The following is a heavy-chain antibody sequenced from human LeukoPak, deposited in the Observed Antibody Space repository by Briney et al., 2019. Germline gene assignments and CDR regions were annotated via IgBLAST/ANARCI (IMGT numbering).Heavy chain of an antibody. Sequence: SETLSLTCAVYGGSFSGYYWSWIRQPPGKGLEWIGEINHSGSTNYNPSLKSRVTISVDTSKNQFSLKLSSVTAADTAVYYCARSRGGYRKDFDYWGQGTLGTVSS. CDR3: ARSRGGYRKDFDY. D-gene: IGHD1-26*01. J-gene: IGHJ4*02. V-gene: IGHV4-34*01. CDR2: INHSGST. CDR1: GGSFSGYY.